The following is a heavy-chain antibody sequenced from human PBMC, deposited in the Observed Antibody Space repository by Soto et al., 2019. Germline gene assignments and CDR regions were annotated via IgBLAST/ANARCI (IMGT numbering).Heavy chain of an antibody. CDR2: IYSGGST. CDR1: GLTVSSNY. J-gene: IGHJ3*02. V-gene: IGHV3-53*01. CDR3: ARNYDSTAGGAFDI. D-gene: IGHD3-22*01. Sequence: EVQLVESGGGLIQPGGSLRLSCAASGLTVSSNYMSWVRQAPGKGLEWVSVIYSGGSTYYADSVKGRFTISRDNSKNTLYLKMNSLRAEDTAVYYCARNYDSTAGGAFDIWGQGTMVTVSS.